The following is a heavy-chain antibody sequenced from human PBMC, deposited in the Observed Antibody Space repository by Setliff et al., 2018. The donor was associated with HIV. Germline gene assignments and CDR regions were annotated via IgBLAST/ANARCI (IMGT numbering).Heavy chain of an antibody. CDR3: ARHEGYNDFLTGYFRYKWYDP. CDR2: VYYNGAT. CDR1: GGSIASSTHY. J-gene: IGHJ5*02. D-gene: IGHD3-9*01. Sequence: SETLSLTCTVSGGSIASSTHYWAWIRQPPGKGLEWIGSVYYNGATDHNPSLKSRVTISVDTSNQQFSLKLRSVTAADTAVYYCARHEGYNDFLTGYFRYKWYDPWGQGTLVTVSS. V-gene: IGHV4-39*01.